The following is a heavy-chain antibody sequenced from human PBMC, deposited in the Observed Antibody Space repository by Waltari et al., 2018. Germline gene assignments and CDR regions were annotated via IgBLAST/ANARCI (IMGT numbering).Heavy chain of an antibody. CDR1: GGTFSSYA. Sequence: QVQLVQSGAEVKKPGSSVKVSCKASGGTFSSYAISWVRQAPGQGLEWMGGIIPIFGTANYAQKFQGRVTITTDESTSTAYMELSSRRSEDTAVYYCARGGLKLVGAYSDAFDIWGQGTMVTVSS. V-gene: IGHV1-69*05. CDR3: ARGGLKLVGAYSDAFDI. CDR2: IIPIFGTA. J-gene: IGHJ3*02. D-gene: IGHD1-26*01.